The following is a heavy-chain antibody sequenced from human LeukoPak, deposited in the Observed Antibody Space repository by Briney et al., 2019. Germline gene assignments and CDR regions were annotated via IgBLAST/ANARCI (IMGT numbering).Heavy chain of an antibody. Sequence: PSETLSLTCADYGGSFSGYYWSWIRQPPGKGLEWIGYIYYSGSTNYNPSLKSRVTISVDTSKNQFSLKLSSATAADTAVYYCARDKYYYGSGSYRFDPWGQGTLVTVSS. CDR1: GGSFSGYY. V-gene: IGHV4-59*01. CDR2: IYYSGST. CDR3: ARDKYYYGSGSYRFDP. J-gene: IGHJ5*02. D-gene: IGHD3-10*01.